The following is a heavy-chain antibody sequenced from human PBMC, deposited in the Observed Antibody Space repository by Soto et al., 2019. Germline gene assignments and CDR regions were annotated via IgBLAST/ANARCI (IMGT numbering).Heavy chain of an antibody. Sequence: QVQLVQSGAEVKKPGASVKVSCKASGYTFTSYGISWVRQAPGQGLEWMGWISAYNGNTNYAQKLQGRVTMTTDTSTSTDYMELRSLRSDDTAVYYCARGSAVLLWFGELTGAFDIWGQGTMVTVSS. CDR1: GYTFTSYG. CDR3: ARGSAVLLWFGELTGAFDI. J-gene: IGHJ3*02. CDR2: ISAYNGNT. D-gene: IGHD3-10*01. V-gene: IGHV1-18*01.